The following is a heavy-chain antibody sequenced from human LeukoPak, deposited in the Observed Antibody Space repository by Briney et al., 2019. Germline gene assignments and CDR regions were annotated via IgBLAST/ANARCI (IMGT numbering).Heavy chain of an antibody. CDR3: AKPRDVYNGRDYFDY. V-gene: IGHV5-51*01. CDR2: IYPDDSDT. CDR1: GYSFANNW. J-gene: IGHJ4*02. Sequence: GESLKISCKGSGYSFANNWIGWVRQMPGKGLEWMGIIYPDDSDTRYSPSFEGQVTISADKSISTTFLHWSSLKASDTAIYYCAKPRDVYNGRDYFDYWGQGTLVSVSS. D-gene: IGHD5-24*01.